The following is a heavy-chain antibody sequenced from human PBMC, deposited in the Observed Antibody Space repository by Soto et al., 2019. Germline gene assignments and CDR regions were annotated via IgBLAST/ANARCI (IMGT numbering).Heavy chain of an antibody. CDR3: ARGDYDFWSGYYSAGYYGMDV. V-gene: IGHV4-30-4*01. Sequence: SETLSLTCTVSGGSISSGDYYWRWIRQPPGKGLEWIGYIYYSGSTYYNPSLKSRVTISVDTSKNQFSLKLSSVTAADTAVYYCARGDYDFWSGYYSAGYYGMDVWGQGTTVTVSS. CDR2: IYYSGST. J-gene: IGHJ6*02. CDR1: GGSISSGDYY. D-gene: IGHD3-3*01.